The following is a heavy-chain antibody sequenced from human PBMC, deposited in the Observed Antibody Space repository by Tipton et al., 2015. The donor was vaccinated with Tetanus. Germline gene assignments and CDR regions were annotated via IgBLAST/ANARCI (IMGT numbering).Heavy chain of an antibody. CDR3: ARDQGGGRVVRLNWFDP. V-gene: IGHV4-31*03. D-gene: IGHD6-6*01. Sequence: TLSLTCTVSGGSVRSGDYQWNWIRQQPGKGPEWIGYIYYSGDTFYNPSLKSRVTISVDTSKNQFSLNLRSVTAADTAVYYCARDQGGGRVVRLNWFDPWGQGTLVTVSS. J-gene: IGHJ5*02. CDR1: GGSVRSGDYQ. CDR2: IYYSGDT.